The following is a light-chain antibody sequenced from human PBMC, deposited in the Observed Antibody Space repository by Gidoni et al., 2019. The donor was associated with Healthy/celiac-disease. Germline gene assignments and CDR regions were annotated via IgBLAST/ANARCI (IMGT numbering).Light chain of an antibody. CDR1: NIGSKN. V-gene: IGLV3-9*01. Sequence: SYELTQPLSVSVALGQTARITCGGKNIGSKNVHWYPQKPGQAPVLVIYRDSNRPSGIPERFSGSNSGNTATLTISRAQAGDEADYYCQVWDSSTVVFGGGTKLTVL. CDR2: RDS. CDR3: QVWDSSTVV. J-gene: IGLJ2*01.